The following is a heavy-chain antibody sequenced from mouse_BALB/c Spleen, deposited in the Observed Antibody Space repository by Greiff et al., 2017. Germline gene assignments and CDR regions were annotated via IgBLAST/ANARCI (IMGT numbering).Heavy chain of an antibody. J-gene: IGHJ3*01. CDR2: IWRGGST. D-gene: IGHD2-2*01. CDR1: GFSLTSYG. V-gene: IGHV2-5-1*01. Sequence: LQESGPSLVQPSQSLSITCTVSGFSLTSYGVHWVRQSPGKGLEWLGVIWRGGSTDYNAAFMSRLSITKDNSKSQVFFKMNSLQADDTAIYYCAKNGGYGTWFAYWGQGTLVTVSA. CDR3: AKNGGYGTWFAY.